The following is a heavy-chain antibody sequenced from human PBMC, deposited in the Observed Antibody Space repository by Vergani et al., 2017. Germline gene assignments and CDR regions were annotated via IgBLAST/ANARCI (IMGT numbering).Heavy chain of an antibody. J-gene: IGHJ4*02. CDR3: AVRPRVNLVGGEIVTKRTFDY. D-gene: IGHD3-10*01. V-gene: IGHV4-34*02. CDR1: GESFSSFY. Sequence: QVQLQQWGAGVVKPSGTLSLTCAVFGESFSSFYWSWIRQPPGKGLEWMGEINNDGHTNYNPSLESRVTVSRDTTKNQFSLDLMSVTAADTAMSYCAVRPRVNLVGGEIVTKRTFDYWRQGSLVTVSS. CDR2: INNDGHT.